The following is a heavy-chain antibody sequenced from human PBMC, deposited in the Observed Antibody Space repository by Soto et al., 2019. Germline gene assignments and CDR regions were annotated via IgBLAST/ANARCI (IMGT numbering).Heavy chain of an antibody. V-gene: IGHV3-21*01. CDR2: ISSSSSYI. Sequence: SCKASGGTFSSYAMHWVRQAPGKGLEWVSSISSSSSYIYYADSVKGRFTISRDNAKNSLYLQMNSLRAEDTAVYYCARDGTTNPIDYWGQGTLVTVSS. CDR1: GGTFSSYA. D-gene: IGHD2-2*01. J-gene: IGHJ4*02. CDR3: ARDGTTNPIDY.